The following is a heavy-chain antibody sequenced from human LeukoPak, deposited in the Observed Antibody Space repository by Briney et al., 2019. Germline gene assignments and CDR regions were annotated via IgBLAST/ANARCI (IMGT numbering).Heavy chain of an antibody. V-gene: IGHV3-21*01. J-gene: IGHJ3*02. CDR2: ISSSSSYI. Sequence: PGGSLRLSCAASGFTFSSYSMNWVRQAPGKGLEWVSSISSSSSYIYYADSVEGRFTISRDNAKNSLYLQMNSLRAEDTAVYYCARSITMIGDAFDIWGQGTMVTVSS. D-gene: IGHD3-22*01. CDR1: GFTFSSYS. CDR3: ARSITMIGDAFDI.